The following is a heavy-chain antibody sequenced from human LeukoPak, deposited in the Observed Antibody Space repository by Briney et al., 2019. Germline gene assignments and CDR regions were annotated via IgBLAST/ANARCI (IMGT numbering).Heavy chain of an antibody. Sequence: PSETLSLTCTVSGASISSYYWSWIRQPPGKGLEWIGEINHSGSTNYNPSLKSRVTISVDTSKNQFSLKLSSVTAADTAVYYCARLWYDGDSYYFDYWGQGTLVTVSS. CDR1: GASISSYY. J-gene: IGHJ4*02. V-gene: IGHV4-34*01. CDR3: ARLWYDGDSYYFDY. D-gene: IGHD5-18*01. CDR2: INHSGST.